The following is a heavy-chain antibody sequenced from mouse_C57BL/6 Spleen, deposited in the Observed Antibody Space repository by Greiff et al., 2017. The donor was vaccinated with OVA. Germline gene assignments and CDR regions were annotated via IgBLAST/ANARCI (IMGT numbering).Heavy chain of an antibody. Sequence: VQLKESGPGLVKPSQSLSLTCSVTGYSITSGYYWNWIRQFPGNKLEWMGYISYDGSNNYNPSLKNRISITRDTSKNQFFLKLNSVTTEDTATYYCARDDGLFAYWGQGTLVTVSA. J-gene: IGHJ3*01. V-gene: IGHV3-6*01. D-gene: IGHD2-3*01. CDR2: ISYDGSN. CDR1: GYSITSGYY. CDR3: ARDDGLFAY.